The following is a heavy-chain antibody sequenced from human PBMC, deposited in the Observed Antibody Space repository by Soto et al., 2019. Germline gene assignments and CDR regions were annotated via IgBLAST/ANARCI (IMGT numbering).Heavy chain of an antibody. Sequence: ASVKVSCKASGYTFTSYGISWVRQAPGQGLEWMGWISAYNGNTNYAQKLQGRVTMTTDTSTSTAYMELRSLRSDDTAVYYCAREPEEGDILTGSLDAFDIWGQGTMVTVSS. CDR2: ISAYNGNT. D-gene: IGHD3-9*01. V-gene: IGHV1-18*01. J-gene: IGHJ3*02. CDR3: AREPEEGDILTGSLDAFDI. CDR1: GYTFTSYG.